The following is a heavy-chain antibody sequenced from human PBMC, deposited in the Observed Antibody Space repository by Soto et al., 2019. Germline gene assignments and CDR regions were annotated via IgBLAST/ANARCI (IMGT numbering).Heavy chain of an antibody. CDR2: IYFSGAT. CDR1: GASISSGAYF. V-gene: IGHV4-31*03. D-gene: IGHD3-10*01. J-gene: IGHJ4*02. CDR3: ARDYFRPGYFDY. Sequence: PSETLSLTCTVSGASISSGAYFWSWIRQHPGKGLEWIGHIYFSGATDYNPSLKSRVTISLDTSKTQFSLNLSSVTAADTAVYYCARDYFRPGYFDYWGQGARVTVSS.